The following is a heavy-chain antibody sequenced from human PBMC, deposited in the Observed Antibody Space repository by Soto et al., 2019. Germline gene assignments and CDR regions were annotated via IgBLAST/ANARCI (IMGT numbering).Heavy chain of an antibody. D-gene: IGHD2-2*03. J-gene: IGHJ6*02. Sequence: DTQSITCNVPGGTICRYYWGSIRQHTGKGLEWIGSIYYSGSTYYNPSLNSRVTVSVDTSKNQFSLKVTSVTAADTAVYYCARLHGYCISSSWHGHYGMDVWGQGTTVTVSS. CDR3: ARLHGYCISSSWHGHYGMDV. V-gene: IGHV4-39*01. CDR1: GGTICRYY. CDR2: IYYSGST.